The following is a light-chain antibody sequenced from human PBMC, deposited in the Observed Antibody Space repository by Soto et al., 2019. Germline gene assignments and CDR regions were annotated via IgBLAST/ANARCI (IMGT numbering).Light chain of an antibody. J-gene: IGKJ3*01. CDR2: DAS. CDR1: QSISNW. Sequence: DIQMTQSPSTLSASVGDRVTITCRASQSISNWLAWYQQKPGKAPNLLIYDASSLKTGVPSRFSGSGSETEFTLTISSLQPDDFATYYCQQYSSYPIFGPGTKVDIK. CDR3: QQYSSYPI. V-gene: IGKV1-5*01.